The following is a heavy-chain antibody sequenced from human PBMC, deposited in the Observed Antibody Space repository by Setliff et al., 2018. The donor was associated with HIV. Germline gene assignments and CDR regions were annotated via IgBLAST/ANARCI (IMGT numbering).Heavy chain of an antibody. CDR1: GYTFTSYY. D-gene: IGHD3-22*01. CDR3: ARESPDSSGYSRAFDI. CDR2: INPRCGST. V-gene: IGHV1-46*01. Sequence: ASVKVSCKASGYTFTSYYMHWVRQAPGQGLEWMGIINPRCGSTSYAQKFQGRVTMTRDTSTSTVYMELSSLRSEDTAVYYCARESPDSSGYSRAFDIWGQGTMVTVSS. J-gene: IGHJ3*02.